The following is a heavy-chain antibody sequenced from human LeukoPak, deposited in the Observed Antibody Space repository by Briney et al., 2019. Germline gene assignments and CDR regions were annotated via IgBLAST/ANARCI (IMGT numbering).Heavy chain of an antibody. J-gene: IGHJ4*02. D-gene: IGHD2-2*01. Sequence: GASVKVSCMASGYTFTGYYMHWVRQAPGQGLEWMGWINPNSGGTNYAQKFQGRVTMTRDTSISTAYMELSRLRSDNTAVYYCARLGGCSSTSCSYFDYWGQGTLVTVSS. CDR2: INPNSGGT. CDR3: ARLGGCSSTSCSYFDY. V-gene: IGHV1-2*02. CDR1: GYTFTGYY.